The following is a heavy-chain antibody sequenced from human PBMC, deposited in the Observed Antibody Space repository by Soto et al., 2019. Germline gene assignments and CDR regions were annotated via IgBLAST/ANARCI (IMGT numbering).Heavy chain of an antibody. Sequence: QVQLVQSGAEVRKPGSSVKVSCKASGGTFSSYTIRRVRQAPGQGLVWMGRIIPILGITNYAQEFQGRVTISADRSTTTAHMELSSLRSDDTAVYYWAKVEAVHASSRQLSSAFDIWGRGTMVTVSS. J-gene: IGHJ3*02. D-gene: IGHD1-1*01. V-gene: IGHV1-69*02. CDR1: GGTFSSYT. CDR3: AKVEAVHASSRQLSSAFDI. CDR2: IIPILGIT.